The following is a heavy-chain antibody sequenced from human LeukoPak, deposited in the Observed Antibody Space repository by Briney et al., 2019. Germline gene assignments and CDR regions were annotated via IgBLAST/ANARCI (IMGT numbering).Heavy chain of an antibody. CDR3: VRAPFKQWLDLFDY. D-gene: IGHD6-19*01. V-gene: IGHV4-39*01. J-gene: IGHJ4*02. CDR2: IYYSGST. Sequence: SETLSLTCTVSGGSISSSSYYWGWIRQPPGKGREWIGSIYYSGSTYYNPSLKSRVTISVDTSKNQFSLKLSSVTAADTAVYYCVRAPFKQWLDLFDYWGQGTLVTVSS. CDR1: GGSISSSSYY.